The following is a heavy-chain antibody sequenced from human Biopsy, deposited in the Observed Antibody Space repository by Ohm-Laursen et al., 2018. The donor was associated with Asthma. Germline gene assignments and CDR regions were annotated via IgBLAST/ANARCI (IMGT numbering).Heavy chain of an antibody. CDR1: GYTFNSAG. V-gene: IGHV1-18*01. D-gene: IGHD3-10*01. Sequence: SSVKVSCKPSGYTFNSAGITWVRQAPGQGLEWMGWISVYNGITKVAQKLQDRVTMITDTSTSTAYMELRSLRSDDTAVYFCARAVDYSHYYGIDVWGQGTTVTVS. J-gene: IGHJ6*02. CDR3: ARAVDYSHYYGIDV. CDR2: ISVYNGIT.